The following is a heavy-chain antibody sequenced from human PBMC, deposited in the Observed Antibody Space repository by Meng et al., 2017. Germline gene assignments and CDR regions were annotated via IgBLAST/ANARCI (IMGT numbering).Heavy chain of an antibody. CDR1: GFTFSSYA. CDR3: ARGEASDY. CDR2: ISYDGSNK. V-gene: IGHV3-30*01. J-gene: IGHJ4*02. Sequence: QVQRVESGGGVVQPGRSLRLSCAASGFTFSSYAMHWVRQAPGKGLEWVAVISYDGSNKYYADSVKGRFTISRDNSKNTLYLQMNSLRAEDTAVYYCARGEASDYWGQGTLVTVSS.